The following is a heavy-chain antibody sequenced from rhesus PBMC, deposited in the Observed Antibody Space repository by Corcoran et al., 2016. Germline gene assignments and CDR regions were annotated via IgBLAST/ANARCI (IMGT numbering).Heavy chain of an antibody. CDR1: GGSISSSY. CDR3: ASNRQRLVPFDY. CDR2: IYGSGSST. Sequence: QLQLQESGPGLVKPSETLSVTCAVSGGSISSSYWSWIRPAPGKGLEWIGYIYGSGSSTNYNPSLKSRVTLSVDTSKNQLSLKLSSVTAADTAVYYCASNRQRLVPFDYWGQGVLVTVSS. D-gene: IGHD6S26*01. V-gene: IGHV4-169*02. J-gene: IGHJ4*01.